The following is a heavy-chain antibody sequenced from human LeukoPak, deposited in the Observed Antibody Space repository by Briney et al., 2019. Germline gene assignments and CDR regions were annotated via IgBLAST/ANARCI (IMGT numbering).Heavy chain of an antibody. D-gene: IGHD5-24*01. CDR3: ARGGDGYNWNYFDY. J-gene: IGHJ4*02. Sequence: GGSLRLSCAASGFTFSSYSMNWVRQAPGKGLEWVSYISSSGSTIYYADSVKGRFTISRDNAKNSLYLQMNSLRAEDTAVYYCARGGDGYNWNYFDYWGQGTLVTVSS. V-gene: IGHV3-48*04. CDR1: GFTFSSYS. CDR2: ISSSGSTI.